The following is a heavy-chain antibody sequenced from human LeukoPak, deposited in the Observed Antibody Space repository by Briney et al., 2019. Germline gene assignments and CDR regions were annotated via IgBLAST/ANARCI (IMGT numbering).Heavy chain of an antibody. J-gene: IGHJ4*02. CDR2: ITGTGGST. CDR1: GFSLSTSG. D-gene: IGHD6-19*01. Sequence: GGSLRLSCAASGFSLSTSGVSWVRQPPGKGLEWVSGITGTGGSTYYADSVKGRFTVSRDTSKNTLYLQMNSLRAEDTAIYYCAKDHGTAVAGFYYWGQGTLVTVSS. CDR3: AKDHGTAVAGFYY. V-gene: IGHV3-23*01.